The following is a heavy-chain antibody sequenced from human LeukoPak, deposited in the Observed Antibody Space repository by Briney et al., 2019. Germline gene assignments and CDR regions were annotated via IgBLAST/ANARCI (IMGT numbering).Heavy chain of an antibody. D-gene: IGHD6-19*01. J-gene: IGHJ4*02. CDR2: IGTSSSYI. CDR3: ARDRAVAGLCDY. Sequence: GGSLRLSCAASGFTFSSYSMNWVRQAPGKGLEWVSSIGTSSSYIYYGDSVKGRFTISRDNAKNSLYLQMNSLRVEDTAVYYCARDRAVAGLCDYWGQGTLVTVSS. CDR1: GFTFSSYS. V-gene: IGHV3-21*01.